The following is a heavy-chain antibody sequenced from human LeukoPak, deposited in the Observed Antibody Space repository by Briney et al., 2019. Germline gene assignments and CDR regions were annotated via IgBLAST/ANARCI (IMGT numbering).Heavy chain of an antibody. CDR3: THPAYYYNVDV. Sequence: GGSLKLSCSASGLTFSVSAIHWVREASGKGLEWVGRIKTKADNYATAYAASVKGRFTISRDDSTNTAYLQMNSLKTEDTAVYYCTHPAYYYNVDVWGKGTTVTVSS. CDR2: IKTKADNYAT. J-gene: IGHJ6*04. D-gene: IGHD6-25*01. CDR1: GLTFSVSA. V-gene: IGHV3-73*01.